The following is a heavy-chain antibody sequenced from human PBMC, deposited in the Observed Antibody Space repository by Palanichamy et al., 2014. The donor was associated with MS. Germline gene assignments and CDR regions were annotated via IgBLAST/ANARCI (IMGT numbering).Heavy chain of an antibody. CDR2: IYWDDYN. CDR1: GFSLSSPGEG. J-gene: IGHJ3*02. CDR3: VRREWALTRGGAFDI. D-gene: IGHD3-10*01. Sequence: QITLQESGPALIRPRQTLTLTCTFSGFSLSSPGEGVGWIRQPPGKAPEWLAVIYWDDYNHHNPSLRNRLTITRDTSKNQVVLTMTNMDPADTASYFCVRREWALTRGGAFDIWGQGTLVTVST. V-gene: IGHV2-5*02.